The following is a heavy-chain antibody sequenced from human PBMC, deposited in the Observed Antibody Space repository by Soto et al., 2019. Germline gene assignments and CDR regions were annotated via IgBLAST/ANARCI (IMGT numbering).Heavy chain of an antibody. D-gene: IGHD6-6*01. CDR2: ITTGSSTYT. CDR1: GFTFSDYS. V-gene: IGHV3-11*06. Sequence: PGGSLRLSCAASGFTFSDYSISWIRQAPGKGLEWVSYITTGSSTYTNYADSVKGRFTISRDNTKKSLYLQMDSLRAEDTAVYYCAREYGSSHYFDSWGQGTLVTVSS. CDR3: AREYGSSHYFDS. J-gene: IGHJ4*02.